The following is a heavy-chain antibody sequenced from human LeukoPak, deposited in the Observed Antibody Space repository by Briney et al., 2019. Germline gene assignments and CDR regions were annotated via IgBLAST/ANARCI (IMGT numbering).Heavy chain of an antibody. D-gene: IGHD5-12*01. CDR3: ARVVDGYNRD. CDR1: GGSISSYY. V-gene: IGHV4-59*01. CDR2: IYYSGST. J-gene: IGHJ4*02. Sequence: KTSETLSLTCTVSGGSISSYYWSWIRQPLGKGLEWIGYIYYSGSTNYNPSLKSRVTISVDTSKNQFSLKLSSVTAADTAVYYCARVVDGYNRDWGQGTLVTVSS.